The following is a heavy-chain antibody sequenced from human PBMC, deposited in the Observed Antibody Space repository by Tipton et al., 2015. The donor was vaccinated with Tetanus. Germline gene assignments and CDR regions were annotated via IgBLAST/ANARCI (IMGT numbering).Heavy chain of an antibody. J-gene: IGHJ4*02. D-gene: IGHD5-18*01. CDR1: GASIRGGTFY. V-gene: IGHV4-39*01. Sequence: TLSLTCTVSGASIRGGTFYWGWIRQPPGKGLEWIGSIYESGDTYYIPSLKSRVTISVDTSTHQFSLTLNSMAAADAGVYYCARHEIGYFSPFVFWGQGKLVPLSS. CDR3: ARHEIGYFSPFVF. CDR2: IYESGDT.